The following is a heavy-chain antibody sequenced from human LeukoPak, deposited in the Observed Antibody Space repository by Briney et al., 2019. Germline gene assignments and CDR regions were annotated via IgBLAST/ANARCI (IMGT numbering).Heavy chain of an antibody. CDR1: GFTFDDHG. D-gene: IGHD3-10*01. Sequence: PGGSLRLSXAASGFTFDDHGMSWVRQPPGKGLEWVSCISSSSSHIYYADSVKGRFTISRDNAKNSLYLQMNGLRAEDTALYYCVRGCFGELLFDHWGQGTLVTVPS. J-gene: IGHJ4*02. V-gene: IGHV3-21*04. CDR2: ISSSSSHI. CDR3: VRGCFGELLFDH.